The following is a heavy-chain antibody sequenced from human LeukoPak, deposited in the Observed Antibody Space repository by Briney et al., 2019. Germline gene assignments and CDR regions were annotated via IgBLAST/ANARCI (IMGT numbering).Heavy chain of an antibody. J-gene: IGHJ4*02. CDR2: IYYSGST. D-gene: IGHD3-22*01. CDR1: GDSISTSNSY. V-gene: IGHV4-39*07. CDR3: ARDEGYYDAYYFDY. Sequence: ASETLSLTCTVSGDSISTSNSYWGWIRQPPGKGLEWIGSIYYSGSTYYNPSLKSRVTISVDTSKNQFSLKLSSVTAADTAVYYCARDEGYYDAYYFDYWGQGTLVTVSS.